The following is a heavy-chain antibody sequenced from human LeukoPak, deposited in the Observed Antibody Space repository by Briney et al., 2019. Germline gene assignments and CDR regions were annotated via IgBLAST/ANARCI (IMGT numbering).Heavy chain of an antibody. D-gene: IGHD5-18*01. Sequence: PSETLSLTCTVSGGSISNYYWSWIRQPAGKGLEWIGRIYTSGSTNYNPSLKSRVTMSVDTSKNQFSLKLSSVTAADTAVYYCARGGQTWIQLWFSAFDIWGQGTMVTVSS. CDR3: ARGGQTWIQLWFSAFDI. J-gene: IGHJ3*02. CDR2: IYTSGST. CDR1: GGSISNYY. V-gene: IGHV4-4*07.